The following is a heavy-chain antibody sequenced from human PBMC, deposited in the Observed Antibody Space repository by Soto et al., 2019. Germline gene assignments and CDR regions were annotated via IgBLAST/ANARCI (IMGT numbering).Heavy chain of an antibody. Sequence: QLQLQESGPGLVKPSETLSLTCTVSGGSISSSSYYWGWIRQPPGKGLEWIGSIYYSGSTYYNPSLKSRVTISVDTSKNQFSLKLSSVTAADTAVYYCASVSGATRTIDYWGQGTLVTVSS. CDR3: ASVSGATRTIDY. V-gene: IGHV4-39*01. CDR2: IYYSGST. J-gene: IGHJ4*02. CDR1: GGSISSSSYY. D-gene: IGHD5-12*01.